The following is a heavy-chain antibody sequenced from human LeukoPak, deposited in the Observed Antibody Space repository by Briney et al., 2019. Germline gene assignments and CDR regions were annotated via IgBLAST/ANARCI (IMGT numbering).Heavy chain of an antibody. D-gene: IGHD6-13*01. CDR1: GFTFSSYS. CDR3: ASPRGSSSWYGPFDY. CDR2: ISSSSSYI. Sequence: GGSLRLSCAASGFTFSSYSMNWVRQAPGKGLEWVSSISSSSSYIYYADSVKGRFTISRDNAKNSLYLQMNSLRAEDTAVYYCASPRGSSSWYGPFDYWGQGTLVTVSS. J-gene: IGHJ4*02. V-gene: IGHV3-21*01.